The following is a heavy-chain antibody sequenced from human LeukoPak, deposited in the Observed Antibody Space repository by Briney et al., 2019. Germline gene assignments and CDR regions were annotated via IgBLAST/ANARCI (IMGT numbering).Heavy chain of an antibody. CDR2: INHSGST. CDR1: GGSFSGYY. D-gene: IGHD3-3*01. CDR3: ARGPRGLSVCFDL. J-gene: IGHJ2*01. V-gene: IGHV4-34*01. Sequence: SETLSLTCAVYGGSFSGYYWSWIRQPPGKGLEWIGEINHSGSTNYNPSLKSRVTISVDTSKNQFSLKLSSVTAADTAVYYCARGPRGLSVCFDLWGRGTLVTVSS.